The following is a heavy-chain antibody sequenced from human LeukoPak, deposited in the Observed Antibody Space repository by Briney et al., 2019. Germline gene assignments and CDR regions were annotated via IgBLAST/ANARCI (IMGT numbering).Heavy chain of an antibody. CDR2: IRYDGSNK. V-gene: IGHV3-30*02. J-gene: IGHJ4*02. Sequence: GGSLRPSCAASGFTFSSYGMHWVRQAPGRGLEWVAFIRYDGSNKYYADSVKGRFTISRDNSKNTLYLQMNSLRAEDTAVYYCAKEVLWNGPIDYWGQGTLVTVSS. CDR1: GFTFSSYG. CDR3: AKEVLWNGPIDY. D-gene: IGHD3-3*01.